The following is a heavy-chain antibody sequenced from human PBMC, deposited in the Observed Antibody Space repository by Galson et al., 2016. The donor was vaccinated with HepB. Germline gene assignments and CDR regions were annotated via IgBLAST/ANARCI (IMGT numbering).Heavy chain of an antibody. Sequence: SLRLSCAASGFTFDHYAMHWVRQAPGKGLEWVSGISWNSGDIGYADSVKGRFTISRDNAKNSLYLQMNSLRSEDTTLYYCAKDIDFWSGVDYWGQGTLVTVSS. V-gene: IGHV3-9*01. CDR3: AKDIDFWSGVDY. CDR1: GFTFDHYA. D-gene: IGHD3-3*01. J-gene: IGHJ4*02. CDR2: ISWNSGDI.